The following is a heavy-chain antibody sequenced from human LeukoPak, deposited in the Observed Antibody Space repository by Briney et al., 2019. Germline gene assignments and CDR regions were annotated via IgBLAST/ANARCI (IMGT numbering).Heavy chain of an antibody. CDR1: GFAFSSYA. D-gene: IGHD2-21*01. V-gene: IGHV3-23*01. Sequence: GGSLRLSCAASGFAFSSYAMTWVRQAPGKGLEWISSVSYDITRTFYADSVKGRFAISRDNSRNTLFLQMNSLRADDTAVYYCARPGCGGNCYYRMDVWGKGTTVTVSS. CDR2: VSYDITRT. J-gene: IGHJ6*04. CDR3: ARPGCGGNCYYRMDV.